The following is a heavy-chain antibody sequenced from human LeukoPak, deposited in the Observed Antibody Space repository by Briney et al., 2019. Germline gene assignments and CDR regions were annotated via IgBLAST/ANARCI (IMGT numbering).Heavy chain of an antibody. J-gene: IGHJ4*02. CDR1: GFTVSSNY. V-gene: IGHV3-53*01. D-gene: IGHD5-12*01. Sequence: PGGSLRLSCAASGFTVSSNYMSWVRQAPGKGLEWVSVIYSGGSTYYADSVKGRFTISRDNSKNTLYLQMNSLRAEDTAVYYCASKEYSGYDYPDYFDYWGQGTLVTVSS. CDR3: ASKEYSGYDYPDYFDY. CDR2: IYSGGST.